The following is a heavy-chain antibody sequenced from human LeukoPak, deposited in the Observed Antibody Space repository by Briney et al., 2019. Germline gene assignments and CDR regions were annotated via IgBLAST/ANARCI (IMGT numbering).Heavy chain of an antibody. CDR2: IYYSGST. Sequence: SETLSLTCTVSGGSTSSYYWSWIRQPPGKGLEWIGYIYYSGSTNYNPSLKSRVTISVDTSKNQFSLKLSSVTAADTAVYYCASAPRLDVWGQGTTVTVSS. J-gene: IGHJ6*02. V-gene: IGHV4-59*01. CDR3: ASAPRLDV. CDR1: GGSTSSYY.